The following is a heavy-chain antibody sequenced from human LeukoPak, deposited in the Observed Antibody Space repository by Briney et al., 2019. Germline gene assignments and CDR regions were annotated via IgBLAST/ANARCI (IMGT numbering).Heavy chain of an antibody. D-gene: IGHD4-17*01. J-gene: IGHJ3*02. V-gene: IGHV4-59*01. CDR2: IYYSGST. CDR3: ARGSPMTTGGAFDI. CDR1: GGSTSSYY. Sequence: SETLSLTCTVSGGSTSSYYWSWIRQPPGKGLEWIGYIYYSGSTNYNPSLKSRVTISVDTSKNQFSLKLSSVTAADTAVYYCARGSPMTTGGAFDIWGQGTMVTVSS.